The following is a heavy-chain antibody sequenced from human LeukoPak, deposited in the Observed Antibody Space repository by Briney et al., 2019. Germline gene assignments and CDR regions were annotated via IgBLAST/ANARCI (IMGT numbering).Heavy chain of an antibody. CDR3: ARHGGYSGYGTSVYYFDY. V-gene: IGHV4-39*01. Sequence: PSETLSLTCTVSGGSISSSSYYWGWIRQPPGKGLEWIGSIYYSGSTYYNPSLKSRVTISVDTSKNQFSLKLSSVTAADTAVYYCARHGGYSGYGTSVYYFDYWGQGTLVTVSS. D-gene: IGHD5-12*01. J-gene: IGHJ4*02. CDR2: IYYSGST. CDR1: GGSISSSSYY.